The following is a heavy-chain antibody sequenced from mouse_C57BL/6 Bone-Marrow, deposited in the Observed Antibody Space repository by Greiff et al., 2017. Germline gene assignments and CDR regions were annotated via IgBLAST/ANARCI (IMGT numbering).Heavy chain of an antibody. CDR2: IYPGDGDT. Sequence: QVQLKQSGPELVKPGASVKISCKASGYAFSSSWMNWVKQRPGKGLEWIGRIYPGDGDTNYNVKFKGKAPLTADKSSSTAYMQLSSLTSEDSAVYFCARYGYLFDYWGQGTTLTVSS. CDR3: ARYGYLFDY. D-gene: IGHD2-2*01. V-gene: IGHV1-82*01. J-gene: IGHJ2*01. CDR1: GYAFSSSW.